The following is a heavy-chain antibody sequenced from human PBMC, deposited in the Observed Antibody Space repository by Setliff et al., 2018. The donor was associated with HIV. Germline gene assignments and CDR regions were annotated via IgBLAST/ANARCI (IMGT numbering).Heavy chain of an antibody. V-gene: IGHV4-61*09. J-gene: IGHJ4*02. D-gene: IGHD3-10*01. CDR3: ARDSRGSGNFDF. CDR2: VYTSGSTSGST. Sequence: TLSLTCSVSDASISVGTYYWSWIRQPAGKGLEWIGHVYTSGSTSGSTKYNPSLKSRVTMSSDTSKNQFSLKLNSVTPADTAVYYCARDSRGSGNFDFWGQGTLVTV. CDR1: DASISVGTYY.